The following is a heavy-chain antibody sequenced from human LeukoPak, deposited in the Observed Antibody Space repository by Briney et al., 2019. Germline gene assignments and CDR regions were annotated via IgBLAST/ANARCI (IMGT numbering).Heavy chain of an antibody. V-gene: IGHV1-18*01. CDR2: ISAYNAYT. CDR3: ARDNSGGSTWWFDP. Sequence: GASVKVSCKASGYTFTSYGISWVRQAPGQGLEWMGWISAYNAYTNYAQKFQGRVTMTRDTSTSTVYMELSSLRSEDTAVYYCARDNSGGSTWWFDPWGQGTLVTVSS. D-gene: IGHD2-15*01. J-gene: IGHJ5*02. CDR1: GYTFTSYG.